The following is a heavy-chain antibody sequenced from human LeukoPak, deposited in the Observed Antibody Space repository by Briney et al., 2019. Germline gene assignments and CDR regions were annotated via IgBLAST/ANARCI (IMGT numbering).Heavy chain of an antibody. V-gene: IGHV1-69*04. D-gene: IGHD4-23*01. CDR1: GGTFSSYA. CDR3: ARYYGGNSGGLDY. CDR2: IIPILGIA. J-gene: IGHJ4*02. Sequence: SVKVSCKASGGTFSSYAISWVRQAPGQGLEWMGRIIPILGIANYAQKFQGRVTITADKSTSTAYMELSSLRSEDTAVYYCARYYGGNSGGLDYWGQGTLVTVSS.